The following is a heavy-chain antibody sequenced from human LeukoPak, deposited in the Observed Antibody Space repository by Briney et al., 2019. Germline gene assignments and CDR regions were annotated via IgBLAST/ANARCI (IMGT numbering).Heavy chain of an antibody. D-gene: IGHD2-15*01. CDR3: ARFSGRN. J-gene: IGHJ4*02. CDR2: IKQDGSAK. V-gene: IGHV3-7*01. Sequence: GGSLRLSCAASGFTVSSNYMSWVRQAPGKGLEWVANIKQDGSAKYYVDSVKGRFTISRDNAKNSLYLQMGSLRAEDTAVYYCARFSGRNWGQGTLVTVSS. CDR1: GFTVSSNY.